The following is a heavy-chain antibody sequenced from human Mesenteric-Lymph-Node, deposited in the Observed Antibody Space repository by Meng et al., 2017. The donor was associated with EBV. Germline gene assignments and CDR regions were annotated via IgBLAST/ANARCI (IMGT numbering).Heavy chain of an antibody. CDR3: ARLDSSGYYTGWFDP. D-gene: IGHD3-22*01. CDR1: GGSISSGGYS. CDR2: IYHSGST. V-gene: IGHV4-30-2*01. J-gene: IGHJ5*02. Sequence: QLALPESGSGLVKPSQTLSLPCAVSGGSISSGGYSWSWIRQPPGKGLEWIGYIYHSGSTYYNPSLKSRVTISVDRSKNQFSLKLSSVTAADTAVYYCARLDSSGYYTGWFDPWGQGTLVTVSS.